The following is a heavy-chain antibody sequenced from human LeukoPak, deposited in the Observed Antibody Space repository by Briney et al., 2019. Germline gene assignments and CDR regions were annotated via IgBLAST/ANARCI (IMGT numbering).Heavy chain of an antibody. J-gene: IGHJ6*02. D-gene: IGHD5-12*01. Sequence: GGSLRLSCTASGFTFSTYAIHWVRQAPGKRPEWVAAISNDGTKTWYAESVRGRFTISRDNARTTVFLQMNSLRSDDTAVHYCARGGDGYDPLHYHGLDVWGQGTTVTVSS. V-gene: IGHV3-30-3*01. CDR3: ARGGDGYDPLHYHGLDV. CDR1: GFTFSTYA. CDR2: ISNDGTKT.